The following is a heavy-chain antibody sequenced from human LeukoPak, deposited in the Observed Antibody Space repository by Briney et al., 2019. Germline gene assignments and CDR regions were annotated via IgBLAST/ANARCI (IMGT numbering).Heavy chain of an antibody. CDR1: GCTFSTYG. Sequence: PGRSLRLSWAASGCTFSTYGMHWARQAPGKGLEWVAFIWNDGSKKYYVDSVKGRFTISRDSSKNTLYLQMNSLRAEDTAVYYCARDLHVRAFDFWGQGTLVTVSS. D-gene: IGHD6-6*01. CDR3: ARDLHVRAFDF. CDR2: IWNDGSKK. V-gene: IGHV3-33*01. J-gene: IGHJ4*02.